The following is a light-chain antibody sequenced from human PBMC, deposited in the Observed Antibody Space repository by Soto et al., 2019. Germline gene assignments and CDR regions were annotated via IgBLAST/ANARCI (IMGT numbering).Light chain of an antibody. CDR3: QQYNNWPWT. V-gene: IGKV3-15*01. CDR1: QSVSSY. J-gene: IGKJ5*01. Sequence: EIVLTQSPATLSLSPGERATLSCRASQSVSSYLAWYQQKPGQAPRLLIYGAFSRATGIPARFSGSGSGTDFTLTISSLQSEDFAVYYCQQYNNWPWTFGQGTRLEIK. CDR2: GAF.